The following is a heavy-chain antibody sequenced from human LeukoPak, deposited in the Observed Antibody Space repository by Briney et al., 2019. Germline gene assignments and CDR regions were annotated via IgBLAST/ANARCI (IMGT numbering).Heavy chain of an antibody. CDR1: GFIFSSYE. CDR2: IKQDGSEK. J-gene: IGHJ4*02. V-gene: IGHV3-7*01. CDR3: ASDFWSGYYTPMGVNY. Sequence: GGSLRLSCVASGFIFSSYEMNWARQAPGKGLEWVANIKQDGSEKYYVDSVKGRFTISRDNAKNSLYLQMNSLRAEDTAVYYCASDFWSGYYTPMGVNYWGQGTLVTVSS. D-gene: IGHD3-3*01.